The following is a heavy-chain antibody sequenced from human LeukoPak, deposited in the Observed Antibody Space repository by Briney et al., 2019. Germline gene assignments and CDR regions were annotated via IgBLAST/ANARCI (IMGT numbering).Heavy chain of an antibody. J-gene: IGHJ6*02. D-gene: IGHD3-3*01. Sequence: PGGSLRLSCAASGFTFSSYGMHWVRQAPGKGLEWVAVISCDGSNKYYAGSVKGRFTISRDNSKNTLYLQMNSLRAEDTAVYYCAKEEADYDFWSGYCYYYYGMDVWGQGTTVTVSS. V-gene: IGHV3-30*18. CDR2: ISCDGSNK. CDR3: AKEEADYDFWSGYCYYYYGMDV. CDR1: GFTFSSYG.